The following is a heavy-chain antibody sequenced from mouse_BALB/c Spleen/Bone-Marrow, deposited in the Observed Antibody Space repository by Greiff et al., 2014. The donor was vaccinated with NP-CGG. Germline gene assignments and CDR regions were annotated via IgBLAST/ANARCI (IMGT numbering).Heavy chain of an antibody. D-gene: IGHD2-10*02. J-gene: IGHJ4*01. CDR1: GFNIKDSY. V-gene: IGHV14-4*02. Sequence: EVKVEESGAELVRSGASVKLSCTGSGFNIKDSYIHWVKQRPGQGLEWIGWIDPENGDTEYAPKFQGKATMTADTSSNTAYLQLSSLTSEDTAVYYCTLYGNYGWEYWGQGTSVTVSS. CDR2: IDPENGDT. CDR3: TLYGNYGWEY.